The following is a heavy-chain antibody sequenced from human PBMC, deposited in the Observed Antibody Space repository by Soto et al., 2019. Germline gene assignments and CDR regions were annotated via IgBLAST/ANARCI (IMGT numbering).Heavy chain of an antibody. V-gene: IGHV3-23*01. D-gene: IGHD2-15*01. CDR2: ISGCGSST. CDR3: AKCAYYSGWYFDL. J-gene: IGHJ2*01. CDR1: EFTFSSYA. Sequence: EVHLLESGGGLVQPGGSLRLSCAASEFTFSSYAMSWVRQAPGKGLEWVSAISGCGSSTDYADSVKGRFTISRDNSKDMCYLQMNSLRAEDTPLYYCAKCAYYSGWYFDLWGRGTLVTVSS.